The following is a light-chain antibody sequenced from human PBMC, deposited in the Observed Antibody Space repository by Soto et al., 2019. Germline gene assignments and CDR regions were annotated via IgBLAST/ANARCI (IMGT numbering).Light chain of an antibody. CDR1: SSDVGGYNY. CDR2: DVN. J-gene: IGLJ2*01. Sequence: QSALTQPASVSGSPGQSITISCTGTSSDVGGYNYVSWYQQHPGKAPKLMIYDVNNRPSRVSNRFSGSKSGNTASLTISGLQAEDEADYYCSSYTGSSTYVVFGGGSKLTVL. CDR3: SSYTGSSTYVV. V-gene: IGLV2-14*01.